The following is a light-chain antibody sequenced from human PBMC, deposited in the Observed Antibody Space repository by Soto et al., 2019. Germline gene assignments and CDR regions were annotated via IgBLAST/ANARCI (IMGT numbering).Light chain of an antibody. V-gene: IGKV1-5*01. J-gene: IGKJ1*01. CDR2: DAS. CDR3: QQYNSYWM. CDR1: QNIDDY. Sequence: DIQMSQSPSTLSASVGDRLSITCRASQNIDDYLAWYQQKPGKAPKLLIYDASNLQSGVPSRFSGSGSGTEFTLIISSLQPDDFATYYCQQYNSYWMFGLGTKVDIK.